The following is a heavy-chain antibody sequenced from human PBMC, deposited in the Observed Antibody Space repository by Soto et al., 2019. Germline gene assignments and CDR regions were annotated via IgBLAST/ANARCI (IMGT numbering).Heavy chain of an antibody. CDR2: ISSSSSYI. D-gene: IGHD3-10*01. V-gene: IGHV3-21*01. Sequence: GGSLRLSCAASGFTFSSYSMNWVRQAPGKGLEWVSSISSSSSYIYYADSVKGRFTISRDNAKNSLYLQMNSLRAEDTAVYYCARDKGSGSYYAPVDYWGQGTLVTVSS. J-gene: IGHJ4*02. CDR1: GFTFSSYS. CDR3: ARDKGSGSYYAPVDY.